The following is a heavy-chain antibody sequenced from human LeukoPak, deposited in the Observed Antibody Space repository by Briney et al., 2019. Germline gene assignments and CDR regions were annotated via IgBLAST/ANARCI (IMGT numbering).Heavy chain of an antibody. CDR3: ARVWVSTDAFDI. Sequence: SVNVSCKASGGTLSSYAISWVRQAPGQGLEWMGRIIPILGIANYAQKFQGRVTITADKSTSTAYMELSSLRSEDTAVYYCARVWVSTDAFDIWGQGTMVTVSS. CDR1: GGTLSSYA. J-gene: IGHJ3*02. V-gene: IGHV1-69*04. D-gene: IGHD3-22*01. CDR2: IIPILGIA.